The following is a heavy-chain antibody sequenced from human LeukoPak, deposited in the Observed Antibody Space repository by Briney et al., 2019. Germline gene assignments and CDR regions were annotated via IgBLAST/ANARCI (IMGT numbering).Heavy chain of an antibody. CDR2: ISAYNGNT. CDR3: ARSPGYCSGGSCYLLPAY. CDR1: GYTFTSYG. D-gene: IGHD2-15*01. V-gene: IGHV1-18*01. Sequence: GASVKVSCKASGYTFTSYGISWVRQAPGQGLEWMGWISAYNGNTNYAQKLQGRVTMTTDTSTSTAYMELRSLGSDDTAVYYCARSPGYCSGGSCYLLPAYWGQGTLVTVSS. J-gene: IGHJ4*02.